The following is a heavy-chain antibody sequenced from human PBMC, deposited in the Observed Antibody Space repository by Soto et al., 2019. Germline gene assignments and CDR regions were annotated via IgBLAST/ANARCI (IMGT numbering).Heavy chain of an antibody. Sequence: PGGSLRLSCAASGFNFSSYSMNWVRQAPGKGLEWVSSISSSSSYIYYADSVKGRFTISRDNAKNSLYLQMNSLRAEDTAVYYCARDLLTGYTERYYYYGMDVWGQGTTVTVSS. CDR3: ARDLLTGYTERYYYYGMDV. J-gene: IGHJ6*02. D-gene: IGHD3-9*01. CDR2: ISSSSSYI. V-gene: IGHV3-21*01. CDR1: GFNFSSYS.